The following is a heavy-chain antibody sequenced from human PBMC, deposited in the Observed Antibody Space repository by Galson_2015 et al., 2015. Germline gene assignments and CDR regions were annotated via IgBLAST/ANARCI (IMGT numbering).Heavy chain of an antibody. CDR2: ISGSGGRE. J-gene: IGHJ6*03. CDR1: GFTFSSYA. V-gene: IGHV3-23*01. Sequence: SLRLSCAASGFTFSSYAMSWVRQAPGKGLEWASGISGSGGRENYADSVKGRFTISRDNSKNTLYLQMNSLRAEDTAVYYCAKAGIATPGASSYYMDVWGKGTTVTVSS. CDR3: AKAGIATPGASSYYMDV. D-gene: IGHD6-13*01.